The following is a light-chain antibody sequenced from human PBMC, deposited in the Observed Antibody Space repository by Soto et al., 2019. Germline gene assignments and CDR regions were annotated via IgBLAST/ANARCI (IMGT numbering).Light chain of an antibody. CDR1: QRVNLNY. CDR3: QQYGTVRSYT. V-gene: IGKV3-20*01. CDR2: GAS. Sequence: EIVLTQFPGTLSLSPGKRATLSCRASQRVNLNYVAWYQQKLGQAPRLLIYGASSRATGIPDRFSGSGSGTDFALTISRLEPEDFAVYYCQQYGTVRSYTFGQGTKLEIK. J-gene: IGKJ2*01.